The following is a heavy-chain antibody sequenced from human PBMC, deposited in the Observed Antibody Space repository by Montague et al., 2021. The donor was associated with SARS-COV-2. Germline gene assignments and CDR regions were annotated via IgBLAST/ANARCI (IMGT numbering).Heavy chain of an antibody. CDR1: GGSVSSGSYY. CDR2: IYYSGXT. J-gene: IGHJ4*02. Sequence: SETLSLTCTVSGGSVSSGSYYWSWIRQPPGKGLEWIGYIYYSGXTXYXRSIKSRVTISVDTSKNQFSLKLSSVTAADTAVYYCTSVDTAGAYWGQGTLVTVSS. CDR3: TSVDTAGAY. V-gene: IGHV4-61*01. D-gene: IGHD7-27*01.